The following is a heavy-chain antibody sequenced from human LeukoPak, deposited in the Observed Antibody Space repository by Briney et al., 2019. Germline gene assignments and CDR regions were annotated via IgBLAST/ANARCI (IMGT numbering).Heavy chain of an antibody. CDR2: IYYSGST. Sequence: SETLSLTCTVSGGSISSSSYYWGWIRQPPGKGLEWIGSIYYSGSTYYNPSLKSRVTISVDTSKNQFSLKLSSVTAADTALYYCARRAYSSGWNGDWHFDLWGRGTLVTVSS. J-gene: IGHJ2*01. V-gene: IGHV4-39*01. CDR1: GGSISSSSYY. D-gene: IGHD6-19*01. CDR3: ARRAYSSGWNGDWHFDL.